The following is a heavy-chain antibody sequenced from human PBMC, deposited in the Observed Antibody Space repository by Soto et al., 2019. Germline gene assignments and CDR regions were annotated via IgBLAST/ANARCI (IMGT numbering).Heavy chain of an antibody. CDR1: GYTFTSYA. D-gene: IGHD3-10*01. J-gene: IGHJ6*02. CDR3: AREGNDSNRVYLYYYGMDV. Sequence: ASVKVSCKASGYTFTSYAMHWVRQAPGQRLEWMGWINAGNGNTKYSQKFQGRVTITRDTSASTAYMELSSLRSEDTAVYYCAREGNDSNRVYLYYYGMDVWGQGTTVTVSS. V-gene: IGHV1-3*01. CDR2: INAGNGNT.